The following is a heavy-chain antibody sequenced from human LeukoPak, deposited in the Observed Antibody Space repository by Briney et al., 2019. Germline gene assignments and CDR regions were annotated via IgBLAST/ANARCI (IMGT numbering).Heavy chain of an antibody. D-gene: IGHD3-10*01. CDR1: GFTFSSYD. J-gene: IGHJ6*02. CDR2: IGTIGNT. V-gene: IGHV3-13*01. CDR3: AKVAGFGELFHYYYGMDV. Sequence: GGSLRLSCVASGFTFSSYDMHWDRQATGKGLEWVSAIGTIGNTYYSGSVKGRFTISRDNSKNTLYLQMNSLRAEDTAVYYCAKVAGFGELFHYYYGMDVWGQGTTVTVSS.